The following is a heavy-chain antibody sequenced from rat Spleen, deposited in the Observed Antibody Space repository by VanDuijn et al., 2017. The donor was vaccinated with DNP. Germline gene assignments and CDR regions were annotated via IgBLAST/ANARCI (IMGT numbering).Heavy chain of an antibody. D-gene: IGHD1-11*01. CDR3: TKPASYGGFWFAH. Sequence: EVQLVESGGGLVQPGRSLKLSCAASGFTFSNYDMAWVRQAPKKGLEWVATISYDGYNIHYRDSVKGRFTISRDNEKSTLYLQMDSLRSEDTATYYCTKPASYGGFWFAHWGQGTLVTVSS. V-gene: IGHV5-7*01. J-gene: IGHJ3*01. CDR2: ISYDGYNI. CDR1: GFTFSNYD.